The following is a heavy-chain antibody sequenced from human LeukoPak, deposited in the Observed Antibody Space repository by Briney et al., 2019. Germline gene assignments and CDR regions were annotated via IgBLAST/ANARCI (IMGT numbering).Heavy chain of an antibody. CDR1: GFTFSSYW. CDR2: IKQDGSEK. D-gene: IGHD3-3*01. V-gene: IGHV3-7*01. Sequence: GGSLRLSCAASGFTFSSYWMSWVRQAPGKGLEWVANIKQDGSEKYYVDSVKGRFTISRDNAKNSLYLQMNSLRAEDTAVYYCARDERGIRFLEWLFDYWGQGTLVTVSS. J-gene: IGHJ4*02. CDR3: ARDERGIRFLEWLFDY.